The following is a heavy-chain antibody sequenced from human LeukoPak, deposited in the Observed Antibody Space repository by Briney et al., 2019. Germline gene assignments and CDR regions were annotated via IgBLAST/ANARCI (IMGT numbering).Heavy chain of an antibody. J-gene: IGHJ4*02. V-gene: IGHV1-18*01. Sequence: GASVKVSCKASGYTFTSFGVSWVRQAPGQGLEWMGWISVYIGNTDYAQKFQGRVTMTAETSTHTAYMELRGLTSGDTAIYYCARGGADYDILSGLYLGYWGQGTLVTVSS. CDR1: GYTFTSFG. CDR2: ISVYIGNT. D-gene: IGHD3-9*01. CDR3: ARGGADYDILSGLYLGY.